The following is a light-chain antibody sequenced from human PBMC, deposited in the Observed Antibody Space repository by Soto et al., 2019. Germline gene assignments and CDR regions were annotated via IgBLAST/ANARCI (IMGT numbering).Light chain of an antibody. V-gene: IGLV2-8*01. J-gene: IGLJ3*02. CDR2: QVN. CDR1: RSDVGNYNY. CDR3: TSYSGVNQVL. Sequence: QSVLTQPASASGSPGQSVTISCTGTRSDVGNYNYVSWYQQHPGKAPRLMIYQVNKRPSGVPDRFSGSKSGNTASLTVSGLQAEDEADYYCTSYSGVNQVLFGGGTKLTVL.